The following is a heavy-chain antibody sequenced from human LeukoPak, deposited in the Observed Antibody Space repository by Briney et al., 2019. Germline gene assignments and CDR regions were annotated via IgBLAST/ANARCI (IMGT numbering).Heavy chain of an antibody. CDR1: GFTFSSYG. V-gene: IGHV3-23*01. D-gene: IGHD2-21*02. J-gene: IGHJ4*02. Sequence: GGTLRLSCAASGFTFSSYGMSWVRQAPGKGLEWVSAISGSGGSTYYADSVKGRFTISRDNSKNTLYLQMNSLRAEDTAVYYCAKDSYVVVTAYYDYWGQGTLVAVSS. CDR3: AKDSYVVVTAYYDY. CDR2: ISGSGGST.